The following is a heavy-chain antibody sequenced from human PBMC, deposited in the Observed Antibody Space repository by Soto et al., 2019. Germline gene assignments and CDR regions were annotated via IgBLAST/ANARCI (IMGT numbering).Heavy chain of an antibody. CDR2: TTNTGGTT. Sequence: ELQLLESGGGLAHQGESLTLYCAASEDSFDNSAMTWVRQAPGKGLEWVSTTTNTGGTTHYADSVQGRFTVSRDNFRNTLYLLTNSLRAEDTAVYYCAKLRRGATGTEGFHPWGQGTLVTVSS. J-gene: IGHJ5*02. D-gene: IGHD1-1*01. V-gene: IGHV3-23*01. CDR1: EDSFDNSA. CDR3: AKLRRGATGTEGFHP.